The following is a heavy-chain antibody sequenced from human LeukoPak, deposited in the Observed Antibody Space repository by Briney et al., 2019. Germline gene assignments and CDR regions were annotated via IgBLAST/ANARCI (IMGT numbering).Heavy chain of an antibody. CDR2: IYPGDSGT. J-gene: IGHJ4*02. CDR1: GYSFTSYW. D-gene: IGHD2-15*01. CDR3: ARLLNEYCSGGSCYSSYFDY. Sequence: GESLKISCKASGYSFTSYWVAWVRQMPGKGLERMGIIYPGDSGTRYSPSFQGQVTISADKSISTAYLQWSSLKASGTAMYYCARLLNEYCSGGSCYSSYFDYWGQGTLVTVSS. V-gene: IGHV5-51*01.